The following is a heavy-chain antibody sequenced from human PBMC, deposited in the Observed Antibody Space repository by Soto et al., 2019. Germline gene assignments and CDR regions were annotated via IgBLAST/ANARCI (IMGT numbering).Heavy chain of an antibody. CDR1: GFTFSSYG. V-gene: IGHV3-30*18. CDR2: ISYDGSNK. D-gene: IGHD6-19*01. CDR3: AKKSRAVAGPTAWFDP. J-gene: IGHJ5*02. Sequence: GGSLRLSCAASGFTFSSYGMHWVRQAPGKGLEWVAVISYDGSNKYYADSVKGRFTISRDNSKNTLYLQMNSLRAEDTAVYYCAKKSRAVAGPTAWFDPWGQGTLVTVSS.